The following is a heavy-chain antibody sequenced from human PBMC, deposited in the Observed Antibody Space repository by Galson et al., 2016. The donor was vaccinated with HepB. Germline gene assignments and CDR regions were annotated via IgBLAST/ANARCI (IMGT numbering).Heavy chain of an antibody. J-gene: IGHJ3*02. D-gene: IGHD5-18*01. CDR2: ISTSISNT. Sequence: SLRLSCATSGFTFSRCNMNWVRQAPGKGLEWLSYISTSISNTYYADSVRGRFTISRDNAKNSLYLQMNTLSEEDTAVYYCAGDRILRDAFDIWGQGTMVTVSS. CDR3: AGDRILRDAFDI. CDR1: GFTFSRCN. V-gene: IGHV3-48*02.